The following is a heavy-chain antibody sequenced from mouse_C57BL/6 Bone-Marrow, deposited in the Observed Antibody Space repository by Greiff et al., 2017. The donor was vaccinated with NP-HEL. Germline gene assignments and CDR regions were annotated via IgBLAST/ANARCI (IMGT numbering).Heavy chain of an antibody. Sequence: QVQLQQSGAELMKPGASVKLSCKATGYTFTGYWIEWVKQRPGHGLEWIGEILPGSGSPTYNEQFKGKATFTADTSSNTAYMQLSSLTTDDSAIYYCARKGGYSNPHFDYWGKGTTLTVSS. V-gene: IGHV1-9*01. J-gene: IGHJ2*01. D-gene: IGHD2-5*01. CDR1: GYTFTGYW. CDR2: ILPGSGSP. CDR3: ARKGGYSNPHFDY.